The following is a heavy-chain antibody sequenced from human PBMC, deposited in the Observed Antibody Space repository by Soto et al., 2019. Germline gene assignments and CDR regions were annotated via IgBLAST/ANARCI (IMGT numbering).Heavy chain of an antibody. CDR1: GFTVSRSY. D-gene: IGHD3-22*01. CDR2: IYTPGST. Sequence: GGSLRLSCAASGFTVSRSYMSWVRQAPGKGLEWVSTIYTPGSTYYADSVKGRFTISRDNSKNTLYLQMNSLRAEDTAVYYCARGLVGSTTAFDNWGQGTLVTVSS. CDR3: ARGLVGSTTAFDN. J-gene: IGHJ4*02. V-gene: IGHV3-53*01.